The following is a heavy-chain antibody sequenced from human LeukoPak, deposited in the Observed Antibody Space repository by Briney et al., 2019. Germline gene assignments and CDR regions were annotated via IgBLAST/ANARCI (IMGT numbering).Heavy chain of an antibody. CDR2: LYADGGA. D-gene: IGHD5-12*01. CDR3: ARGRGGYAHFDY. J-gene: IGHJ4*02. Sequence: PVGSLRLSCAASGLIVSSDYMSWVRQAPGKGLQWVSSLYADGGAYYADSVKGRFTISRDNAKNTLYLQINSLRAEDTAVYYCARGRGGYAHFDYWGQGTLVTISS. CDR1: GLIVSSDY. V-gene: IGHV3-53*01.